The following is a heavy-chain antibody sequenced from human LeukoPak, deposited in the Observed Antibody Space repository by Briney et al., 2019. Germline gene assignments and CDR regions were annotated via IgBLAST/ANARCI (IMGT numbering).Heavy chain of an antibody. J-gene: IGHJ4*02. Sequence: GGSLRLSCAASGFTFSSYWMSWVRQAPGKGLEWVANIKQDGSEKYYVDSVKGRFTISRDNAKNSLYLQMNSLRAEDTAVYYCARDFLYRGYYAPIDYWGQGTLVTVSS. V-gene: IGHV3-7*01. CDR3: ARDFLYRGYYAPIDY. D-gene: IGHD3-22*01. CDR1: GFTFSSYW. CDR2: IKQDGSEK.